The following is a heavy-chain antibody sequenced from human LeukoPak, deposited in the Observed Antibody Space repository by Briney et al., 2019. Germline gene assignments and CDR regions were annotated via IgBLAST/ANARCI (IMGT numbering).Heavy chain of an antibody. V-gene: IGHV1-2*02. CDR2: INPNSGDT. CDR3: ARAGLIRTFDS. Sequence: ASVKVSRKASGYTFTGYYLHWVRQAPGQGLEWMGWINPNSGDTNYAQKFQGRVTMTRDTSISTAYMELTRLTSDDTAVFYCARAGLIRTFDSWGQGTPVTVSS. D-gene: IGHD3-16*02. CDR1: GYTFTGYY. J-gene: IGHJ4*02.